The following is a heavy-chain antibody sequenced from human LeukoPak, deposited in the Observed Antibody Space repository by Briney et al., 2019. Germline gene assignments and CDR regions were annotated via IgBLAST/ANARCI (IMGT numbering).Heavy chain of an antibody. Sequence: SETLSLTCTVSGGSISSYYWSWIRQPPGKGLEWIRYIYYSGSTNYNPSLKSRVTISVDTSKNQFSLKLSSVTAADTAVYYCARVSGYYDSSGYYNYYGMDVWGQGTTVTVSS. CDR1: GGSISSYY. J-gene: IGHJ6*02. CDR2: IYYSGST. D-gene: IGHD3-22*01. CDR3: ARVSGYYDSSGYYNYYGMDV. V-gene: IGHV4-59*01.